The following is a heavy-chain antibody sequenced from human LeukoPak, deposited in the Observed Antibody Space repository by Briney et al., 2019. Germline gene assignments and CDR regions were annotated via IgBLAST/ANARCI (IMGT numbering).Heavy chain of an antibody. Sequence: SETLSLTCTVSGGSISSYYWSWIRQPPGKGLEWIGYIYYSGSTNYNPSLKSRVTISVDTSKNQFSLKLSSVTAADTAVYYCARHPQRRDAFDIWGQGTMVTVSS. J-gene: IGHJ3*02. CDR1: GGSISSYY. CDR2: IYYSGST. V-gene: IGHV4-59*08. CDR3: ARHPQRRDAFDI. D-gene: IGHD1-1*01.